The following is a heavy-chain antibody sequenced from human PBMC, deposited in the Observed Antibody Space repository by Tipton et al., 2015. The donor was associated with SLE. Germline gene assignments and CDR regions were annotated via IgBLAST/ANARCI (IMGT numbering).Heavy chain of an antibody. Sequence: TLSLTCAVSGGSIISSYYWGWVRQPPGKGLEWIGYIDYSGSTNYNSSLKSRVTLSLDASKNQFSLKLTSLAAADTAVYYCARGALGLHDAFDIWGQGTLVSVSS. V-gene: IGHV4-61*05. J-gene: IGHJ3*02. D-gene: IGHD3-16*01. CDR1: GGSIISSYY. CDR2: IDYSGST. CDR3: ARGALGLHDAFDI.